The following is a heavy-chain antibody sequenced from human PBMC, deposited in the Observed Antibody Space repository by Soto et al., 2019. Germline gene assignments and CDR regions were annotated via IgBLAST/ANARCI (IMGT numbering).Heavy chain of an antibody. CDR1: GFTFSSYG. J-gene: IGHJ4*02. CDR2: IWYDGSNK. D-gene: IGHD3-22*01. CDR3: AREMNYYDSSGYYDY. Sequence: PGGSLRLSCAESGFTFSSYGMHWVRQAPGKGLEWVAVIWYDGSNKYYADSVKGRFTISRDNSKNTLYLQMNSLRAEDTAGYYCAREMNYYDSSGYYDYWGQGTLVTVSS. V-gene: IGHV3-33*01.